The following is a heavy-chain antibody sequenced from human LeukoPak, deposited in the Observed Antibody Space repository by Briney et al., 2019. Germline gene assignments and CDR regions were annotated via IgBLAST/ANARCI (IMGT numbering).Heavy chain of an antibody. CDR1: GFTFSSYG. V-gene: IGHV3-30*02. CDR2: IRYDRSNE. CDR3: ARVPTAWSGYYPFDY. Sequence: GGSLRLSCAASGFTFSSYGMHWVRQTPGKGLEWVAFIRYDRSNEFYVDSVKGRFTISRDNSKSTLYLQMTSLRSEDTAVYYCARVPTAWSGYYPFDYWGQGTLVTVSS. D-gene: IGHD3-3*01. J-gene: IGHJ4*02.